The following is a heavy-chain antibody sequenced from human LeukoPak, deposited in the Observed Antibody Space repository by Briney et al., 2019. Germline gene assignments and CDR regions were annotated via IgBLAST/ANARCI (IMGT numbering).Heavy chain of an antibody. CDR2: VSGSGSST. Sequence: GGSLRLSCAASGFTFSSYAMSWVRQAPGKGLDWVSAVSGSGSSTHYADPVKGRFTISRDNSKNTVYLQMNSLRAEDTAVYYCAKGPTGDPTTVYFDYWGQGTQVTVSS. V-gene: IGHV3-23*01. J-gene: IGHJ4*02. CDR1: GFTFSSYA. D-gene: IGHD7-27*01. CDR3: AKGPTGDPTTVYFDY.